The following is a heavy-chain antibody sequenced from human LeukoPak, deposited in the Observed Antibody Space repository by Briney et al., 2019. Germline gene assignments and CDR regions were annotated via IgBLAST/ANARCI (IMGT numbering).Heavy chain of an antibody. V-gene: IGHV3-23*01. CDR1: GFTFSSYA. D-gene: IGHD4-23*01. J-gene: IGHJ6*03. CDR2: ISGSGGST. CDR3: AKDIGPDRLRWHGDHYYYYMDV. Sequence: PGGSLRLSCAASGFTFSSYAMSWVRQAPGKGLEWVSAISGSGGSTYYADSVKGRFTISRDNSKNTLYLQMNSLRAEDTAVYYCAKDIGPDRLRWHGDHYYYYMDVWGKGTTVTISS.